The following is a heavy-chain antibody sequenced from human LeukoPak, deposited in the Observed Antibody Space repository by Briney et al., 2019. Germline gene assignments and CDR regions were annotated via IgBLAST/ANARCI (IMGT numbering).Heavy chain of an antibody. CDR2: ISGSGGST. CDR3: ARVPYYYDSRDAFDI. V-gene: IGHV3-23*01. D-gene: IGHD3-22*01. CDR1: GFTFSSYA. J-gene: IGHJ3*02. Sequence: PGGSLRLSCAASGFTFSSYAMSWVRQAPGKGLEWVSAISGSGGSTYYADSVKGRFTISRDNSKNTLYLQMNSLRAEDTAVYYCARVPYYYDSRDAFDIWGQGTMVTVSS.